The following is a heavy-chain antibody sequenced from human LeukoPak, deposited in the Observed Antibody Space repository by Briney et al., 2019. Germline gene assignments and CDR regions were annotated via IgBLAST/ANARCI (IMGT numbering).Heavy chain of an antibody. J-gene: IGHJ4*02. CDR1: GYTFTGYY. V-gene: IGHV1-46*01. D-gene: IGHD5-18*01. CDR3: ARVFARIQLWLAY. Sequence: GASVKVSCKASGYTFTGYYMHWVRQAPGQGLEWMGIINPSGGSTSYAQKFQGRVTMTWDTSTSTVYMELSSLRSEDTAVYYCARVFARIQLWLAYWGQGTLVTVSS. CDR2: INPSGGST.